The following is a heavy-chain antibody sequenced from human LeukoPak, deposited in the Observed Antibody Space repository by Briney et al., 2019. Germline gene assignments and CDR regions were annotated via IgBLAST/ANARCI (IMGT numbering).Heavy chain of an antibody. V-gene: IGHV4-59*01. CDR2: IYYSGST. Sequence: SETLSLTCTVSGGSISSYYWSWIRQPPGKGLEWIGYIYYSGSTNYNPSLKSRVTISVDTSKNQFSLKLSSVTAADTAVYYCARAPDLGLYYYGSGSSKGHYYYMDVWGKGTTVTVSS. J-gene: IGHJ6*03. CDR3: ARAPDLGLYYYGSGSSKGHYYYMDV. D-gene: IGHD3-10*01. CDR1: GGSISSYY.